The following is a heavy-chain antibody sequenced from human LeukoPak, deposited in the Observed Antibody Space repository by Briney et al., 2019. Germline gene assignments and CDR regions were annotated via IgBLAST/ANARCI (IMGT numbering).Heavy chain of an antibody. CDR1: GYTFTSYG. CDR3: VRERERTYYYGSGSFD. CDR2: ISAYNGNT. V-gene: IGHV1-18*01. Sequence: GASVKVSCKASGYTFTSYGISWVRQAPGQGLEWMGWISAYNGNTNYAQKLQGRVTMTTDTSTSTAYMELRSLRSDDTAVYYCVRERERTYYYGSGSFDWGQGTLVTVSS. J-gene: IGHJ4*02. D-gene: IGHD3-10*01.